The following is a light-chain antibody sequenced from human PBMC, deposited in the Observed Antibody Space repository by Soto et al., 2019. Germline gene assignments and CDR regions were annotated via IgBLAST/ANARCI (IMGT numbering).Light chain of an antibody. J-gene: IGLJ1*01. Sequence: QSVLTQPRSVSGSPGQSVTISCTGTSSDVAIYNYISWYQQHPGEAPKLMIHDVGERPSGVPDRFSGSKSGNTASLTISGLQAEDEADYYCCSYAGSYTFARNVFGTGTKVTVL. CDR1: SSDVAIYNY. CDR2: DVG. CDR3: CSYAGSYTFARNV. V-gene: IGLV2-11*01.